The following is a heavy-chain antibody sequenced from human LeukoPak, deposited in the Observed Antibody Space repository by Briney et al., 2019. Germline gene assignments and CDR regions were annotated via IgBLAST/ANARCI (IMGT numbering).Heavy chain of an antibody. J-gene: IGHJ3*02. V-gene: IGHV3-30*18. Sequence: PGRSLRLSCAASGFTFSSYGMHWVRQAPGKGLEWVAVIWYGGSNKYYADSVKGRFTISRDNSKNTLYLQMNSLRAEDTAVYYCAKSGGGRDSSSFLAFDIWGQGTMVTVSS. CDR1: GFTFSSYG. D-gene: IGHD6-6*01. CDR3: AKSGGGRDSSSFLAFDI. CDR2: IWYGGSNK.